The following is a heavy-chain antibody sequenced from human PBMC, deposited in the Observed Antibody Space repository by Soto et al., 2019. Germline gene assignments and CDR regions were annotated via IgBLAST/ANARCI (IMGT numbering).Heavy chain of an antibody. J-gene: IGHJ4*02. CDR1: CYTFTSYG. CDR2: ISAYNGNT. CDR3: ARESRGRGFWPNYYFDY. V-gene: IGHV1-18*04. Sequence: GSVKVACKGSCYTFTSYGISCVRQAPGQGLEWMGWISAYNGNTNYAQKLQGRVTMTTDTSTSTAYMELGSLRSDDTAVYYCARESRGRGFWPNYYFDYWGQGTLVTVSS. D-gene: IGHD3-3*01.